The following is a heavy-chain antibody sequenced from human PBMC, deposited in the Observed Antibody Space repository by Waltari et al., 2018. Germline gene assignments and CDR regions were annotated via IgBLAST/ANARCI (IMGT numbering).Heavy chain of an antibody. CDR2: TKNKANSQIT. J-gene: IGHJ4*02. Sequence: EVQLVESGGGLVQPGGSLRLSCVASGFTFSDPYMDWVRQAPGKWLEWVSRTKNKANSQITDYAASVKGRFIGSRDDSKNSLYLQMNNLKTEDTAVYYCARDTAAALDSWGQGTLVTVSS. D-gene: IGHD2-2*01. V-gene: IGHV3-72*01. CDR3: ARDTAAALDS. CDR1: GFTFSDPY.